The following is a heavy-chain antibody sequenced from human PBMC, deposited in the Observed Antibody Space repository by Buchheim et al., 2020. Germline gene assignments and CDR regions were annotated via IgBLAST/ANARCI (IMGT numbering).Heavy chain of an antibody. CDR2: IKQDGSEK. V-gene: IGHV3-7*03. D-gene: IGHD3-10*01. CDR1: GFTFSSYW. CDR3: AKDPRPYYYTSGPYFDY. J-gene: IGHJ4*02. Sequence: EVQLVESGGGLVQPGGSLRLSCAASGFTFSSYWMSWVRQAPGKGLEWVANIKQDGSEKYYVDSVKGRFTISRDNAKNSLYLQMNSLRAEDTAIYYCAKDPRPYYYTSGPYFDYWGQGTL.